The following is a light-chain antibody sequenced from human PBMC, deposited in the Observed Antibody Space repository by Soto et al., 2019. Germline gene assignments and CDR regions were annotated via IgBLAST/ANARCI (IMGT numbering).Light chain of an antibody. CDR2: YDS. J-gene: IGLJ1*01. Sequence: SYELSQTPSVSVAPGKTARITCGGDNIGDKSVHWYQQKPGQAPVLVIFYDSDRSSGIPERFSGSNSGNTATLIISRVEAGDEADYYCQVGDSGGDPLYVFGSGTKVTVL. V-gene: IGLV3-21*04. CDR1: NIGDKS. CDR3: QVGDSGGDPLYV.